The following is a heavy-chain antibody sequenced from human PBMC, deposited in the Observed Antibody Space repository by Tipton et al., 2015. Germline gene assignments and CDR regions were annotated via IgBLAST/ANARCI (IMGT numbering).Heavy chain of an antibody. CDR2: IKQDGSEK. CDR1: GFMFSTYW. J-gene: IGHJ4*02. D-gene: IGHD1-26*01. V-gene: IGHV3-7*03. Sequence: SLRLSCAASGFMFSTYWMTWVRQAPGKGLEWVANIKQDGSEKYYVDSVKGRFTISRDNAKKSLFLQMNSLRVEDTAVYYCARAETWDLQFDYWGQGTLVDFSS. CDR3: ARAETWDLQFDY.